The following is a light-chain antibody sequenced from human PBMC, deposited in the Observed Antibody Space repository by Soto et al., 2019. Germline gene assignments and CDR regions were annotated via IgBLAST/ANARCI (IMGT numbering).Light chain of an antibody. CDR1: SSNIGTNT. CDR3: ATWDDSLNGPV. J-gene: IGLJ3*02. Sequence: QSVLTQPPSASATPGQRVTISCSGSSSNIGTNTVNWYQQLPGTAPKLLIYSNDHRPSGVPDRFSGSKSGTSASLAISGLQSEDEADYSCATWDDSLNGPVFGGGNKLTVL. CDR2: SND. V-gene: IGLV1-44*01.